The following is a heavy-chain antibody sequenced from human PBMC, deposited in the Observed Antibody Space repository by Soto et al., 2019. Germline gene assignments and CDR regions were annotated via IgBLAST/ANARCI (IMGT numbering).Heavy chain of an antibody. CDR1: GRPISTVGNY. V-gene: IGHV4-31*03. D-gene: IGHD1-1*01. J-gene: IGHJ4*01. CDR3: ARATGTLRSRNCDY. CDR2: IYQTGST. Sequence: PSEALSLTYSVSGRPISTVGNYRTWLRQPPGTGLAWFGSIYQTGSTYYSKSRRSRRTMSVDTSKSQVSLRLSSGTAADSAVDCCARATGTLRSRNCDYCFQGSLFTV.